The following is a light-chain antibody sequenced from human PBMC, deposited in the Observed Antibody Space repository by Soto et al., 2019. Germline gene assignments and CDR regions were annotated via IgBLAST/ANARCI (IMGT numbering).Light chain of an antibody. V-gene: IGKV3-11*01. CDR3: QQRSR. CDR1: KSVSSY. CDR2: DAS. Sequence: EIVLTQSPATLSLSPGERATLSCRASKSVSSYLAWYQQKPGQAPRLLIYDASNRATGIPARFSCSWSGTDFTLTISSREPEDFAVYYCQQRSRFGGGTMVEIK. J-gene: IGKJ4*01.